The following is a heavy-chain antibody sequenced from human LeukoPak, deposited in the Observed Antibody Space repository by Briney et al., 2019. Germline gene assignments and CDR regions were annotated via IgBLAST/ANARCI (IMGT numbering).Heavy chain of an antibody. V-gene: IGHV1-18*01. CDR1: GYTFTSYG. J-gene: IGHJ4*02. CDR2: ISAYNGNT. D-gene: IGHD3-3*01. Sequence: AAVKDSCKASGYTFTSYGISWGRQAPGQGLEWMGWISAYNGNTNYAQKLQGRVTMTTNTSTSTAYMELRSLRSDDTAVYYCARVVYDVWSGYYIDYWGQGTLVTVPS. CDR3: ARVVYDVWSGYYIDY.